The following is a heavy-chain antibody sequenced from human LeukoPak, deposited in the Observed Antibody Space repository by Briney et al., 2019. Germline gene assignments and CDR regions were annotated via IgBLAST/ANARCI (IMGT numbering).Heavy chain of an antibody. CDR3: ARIHNYDFWSGLDY. Sequence: SSETLSLTCAVSGGSISSGGYSWSWIRQPPGKGLEWIGYIYHSGSTYYNPSLKSRVTISVDRSKNQFSLKLSSVTAPDTAVYYCARIHNYDFWSGLDYWGQGTLVTVSS. D-gene: IGHD3-3*01. CDR1: GGSISSGGYS. CDR2: IYHSGST. V-gene: IGHV4-30-2*01. J-gene: IGHJ4*02.